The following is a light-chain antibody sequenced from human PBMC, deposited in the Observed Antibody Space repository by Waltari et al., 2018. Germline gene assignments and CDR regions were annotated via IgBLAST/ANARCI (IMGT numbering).Light chain of an antibody. V-gene: IGKV3-20*01. CDR2: GGS. Sequence: EIVLTQSPGTLSLSPGERATLSRRASQSVSSSYLAGYQQKPGQAPRLLSYGGSSRATGIPNRVSGGGSGTDFTLTTSRLGPEEFAVYYCQQYGSSPFGGGTKVEIK. CDR3: QQYGSSP. J-gene: IGKJ4*01. CDR1: QSVSSSY.